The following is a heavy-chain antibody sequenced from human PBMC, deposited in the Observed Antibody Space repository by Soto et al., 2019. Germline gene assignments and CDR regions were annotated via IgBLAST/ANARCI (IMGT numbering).Heavy chain of an antibody. D-gene: IGHD5-18*01. V-gene: IGHV4-59*12. J-gene: IGHJ3*02. CDR1: GGSISSYY. CDR2: IYYSGST. Sequence: PSETLSLTCTVSGGSISSYYWSWIRQPPGKGLEWIGYIYYSGSTNYNPSLKSRVTISVDTSKNQFSLKLSSVTAVDTAVYYCARRYGYAFDIWGQGTMVTVSS. CDR3: ARRYGYAFDI.